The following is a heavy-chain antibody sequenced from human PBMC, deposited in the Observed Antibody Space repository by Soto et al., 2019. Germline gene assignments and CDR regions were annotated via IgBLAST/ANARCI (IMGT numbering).Heavy chain of an antibody. V-gene: IGHV1-18*01. CDR3: AREDPYVVAFDI. CDR1: GYTFTTYG. D-gene: IGHD2-15*01. J-gene: IGHJ3*02. CDR2: ISAYNGNT. Sequence: GASVKVSCKASGYTFTTYGISCVRPDPGQGLEWMGWISAYNGNTNYAQKLQGRVTMTTDTSTSTAYMELRSLRSDDTAVYYCAREDPYVVAFDIWGQGTTVTVSS.